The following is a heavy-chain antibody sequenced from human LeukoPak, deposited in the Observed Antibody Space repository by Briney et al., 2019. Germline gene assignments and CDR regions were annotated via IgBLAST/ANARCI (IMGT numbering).Heavy chain of an antibody. D-gene: IGHD1-20*01. CDR2: ISSSSSYI. V-gene: IGHV3-21*01. CDR3: ARELTGGGNHFDY. CDR1: GFTFSSYS. J-gene: IGHJ4*02. Sequence: PGGSLRLSCAASGFTFSSYSMNWVRQAPGKGLEWVSSISSSSSYIYYADSVKGRFTISRDNAKNSLYLQMNSLRAEDTAVYYCARELTGGGNHFDYWGQGTLVTVSS.